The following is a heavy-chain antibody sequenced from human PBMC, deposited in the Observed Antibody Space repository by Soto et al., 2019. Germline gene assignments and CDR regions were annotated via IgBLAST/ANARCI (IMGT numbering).Heavy chain of an antibody. CDR2: VYHSGST. Sequence: LSLTCTVSGDSVSSDSYYWSWIRQSPGKGLEWIGYVYHSGSTSYNPSLQSRVSMSIDTSKNQFSLKLSSVTAAHTGIYYCAREGGVLRMSNWLDPWGQGTLVTVSS. J-gene: IGHJ5*02. CDR3: AREGGVLRMSNWLDP. V-gene: IGHV4-61*01. CDR1: GDSVSSDSYY. D-gene: IGHD3-3*01.